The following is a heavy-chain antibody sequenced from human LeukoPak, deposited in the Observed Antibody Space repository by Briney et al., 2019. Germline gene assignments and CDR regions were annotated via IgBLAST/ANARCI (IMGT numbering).Heavy chain of an antibody. CDR3: VRDTYMDV. CDR1: GFTFSSYW. V-gene: IGHV3-7*01. J-gene: IGHJ6*03. CDR2: IKQDGSEK. Sequence: GGSLRLSCAVSGFTFSSYWMSWVRQATGKGLEWVANIKQDGSEKYYVDSVKGRFTISRDNAENSLNLQMNSLRAEDTAVYYCVRDTYMDVWGKGTTVTVSS.